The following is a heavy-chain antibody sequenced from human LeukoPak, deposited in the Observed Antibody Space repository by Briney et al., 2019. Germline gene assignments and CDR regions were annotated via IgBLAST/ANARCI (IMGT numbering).Heavy chain of an antibody. CDR2: ISYDGSNK. CDR1: GFTLSSYG. J-gene: IGHJ4*02. D-gene: IGHD3-9*01. CDR3: AKEKLRYFDWLRDGEPFDY. Sequence: HTGGSLRLSCAASGFTLSSYGMHWVRQAPGKGLEWVAVISYDGSNKYYADSVKGRFTISRDNSKNTLYLQMNSLRAEDTAVYYCAKEKLRYFDWLRDGEPFDYWGQGTLVTVSS. V-gene: IGHV3-30*18.